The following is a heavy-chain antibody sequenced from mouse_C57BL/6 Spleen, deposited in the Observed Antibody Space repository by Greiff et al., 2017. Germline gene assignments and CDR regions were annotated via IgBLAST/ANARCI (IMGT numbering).Heavy chain of an antibody. CDR3: ARVWDGYYFDY. CDR1: GYTFTSYG. V-gene: IGHV1-81*01. Sequence: QVQLKQSGAELARPGASVKLSCKASGYTFTSYGISWVKQRTGQGLEWIGEIYPRSGNTYYNEKFKGKATLTADKSSSTAYMELRSLTSEDSAVYFCARVWDGYYFDYWGQGTTLTVSS. CDR2: IYPRSGNT. J-gene: IGHJ2*01. D-gene: IGHD4-1*01.